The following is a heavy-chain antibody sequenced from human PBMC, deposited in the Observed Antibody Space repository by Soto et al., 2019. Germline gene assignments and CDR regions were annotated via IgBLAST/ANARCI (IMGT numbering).Heavy chain of an antibody. V-gene: IGHV4-39*01. CDR1: GGSISSSSYY. CDR3: ARTRITGTTGASNYGMDV. Sequence: SETLSLTCTVSGGSISSSSYYWGWIRQPPGKGLEWIGSIYYSGSTYYNPSLKSRVTISVDTSKNQFSLKLSSVTAADTAVYYCARTRITGTTGASNYGMDVWGQGTTVTVSS. D-gene: IGHD1-7*01. CDR2: IYYSGST. J-gene: IGHJ6*02.